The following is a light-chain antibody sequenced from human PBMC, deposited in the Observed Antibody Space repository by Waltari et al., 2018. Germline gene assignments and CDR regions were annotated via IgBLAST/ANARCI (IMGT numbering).Light chain of an antibody. CDR1: QDISIY. V-gene: IGKV1-16*02. CDR2: GAS. J-gene: IGKJ5*01. CDR3: QQYITYPIT. Sequence: DVQMTQSPSSLSASVGDIVTITCRASQDISIYLAWFQQTPGKAPKSLIYGASFLQSGVPSKFSGSGSGTDFTLTISSLQPEDFATYYCQQYITYPITFGQGTRLEIK.